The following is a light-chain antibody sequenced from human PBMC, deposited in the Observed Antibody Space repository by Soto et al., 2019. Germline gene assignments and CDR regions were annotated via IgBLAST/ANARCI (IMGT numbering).Light chain of an antibody. J-gene: IGLJ1*01. CDR2: GNS. CDR3: QSYDSSLTTYV. Sequence: QAVVTQPPSVSGAPGQRVTISCTGSSSNIGADFDVHWYQQLPGTAPKLLIYGNSNRPSGVPDRISGSKSGTSASLAITGLQAEDEADYYCQSYDSSLTTYVFGTGTKLTVL. CDR1: SSNIGADFD. V-gene: IGLV1-40*01.